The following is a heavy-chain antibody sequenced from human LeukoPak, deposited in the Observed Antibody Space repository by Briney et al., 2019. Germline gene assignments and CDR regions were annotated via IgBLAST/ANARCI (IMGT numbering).Heavy chain of an antibody. CDR1: GGTFSSYA. CDR2: IIPIFGTA. Sequence: GASVKVSCKASGGTFSSYAISWVRQAPGQGLEWMEGIIPIFGTANYAQKFQGRVTITADESTSTAYMELRSLRSDDTAVYYCARDRGGSYRNYYYYMDVWGKGTTVTISS. V-gene: IGHV1-69*13. D-gene: IGHD1-26*01. J-gene: IGHJ6*03. CDR3: ARDRGGSYRNYYYYMDV.